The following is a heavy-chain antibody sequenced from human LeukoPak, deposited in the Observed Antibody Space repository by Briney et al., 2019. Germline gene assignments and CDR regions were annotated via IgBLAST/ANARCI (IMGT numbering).Heavy chain of an antibody. D-gene: IGHD4-11*01. CDR1: GFTYSHYG. CDR2: IWSDGTKK. J-gene: IGHJ4*02. Sequence: GGSLRLSCAASGFTYSHYGMHWVRQAPGKGLEWVAVIWSDGTKKYYGDAVKGLFTISRDNSRNTLYLQMNSLRGEDTAVYYCAKDAQRGFDYSNSLEYWGQGTLVTVSS. CDR3: AKDAQRGFDYSNSLEY. V-gene: IGHV3-33*06.